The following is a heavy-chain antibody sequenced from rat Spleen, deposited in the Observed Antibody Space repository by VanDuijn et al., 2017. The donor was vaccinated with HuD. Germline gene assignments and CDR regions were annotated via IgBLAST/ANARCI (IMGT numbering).Heavy chain of an antibody. CDR2: IKSAGST. J-gene: IGHJ4*01. Sequence: EVQLQESGPGLVKPSQSLSLTCSVTGYSITSSYRWNWIRKFPGNKLEWMGYIKSAGSTNYNPSLKSRISITRDTSKNQFFLQVNSVTTEDTATYYCARQVYYGLLLRRVMDAWGQGASVTVSS. V-gene: IGHV3-3*01. CDR1: GYSITSSYR. CDR3: ARQVYYGLLLRRVMDA. D-gene: IGHD1-6*01.